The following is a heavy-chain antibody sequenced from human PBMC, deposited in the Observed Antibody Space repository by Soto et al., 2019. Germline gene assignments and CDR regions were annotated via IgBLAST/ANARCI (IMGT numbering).Heavy chain of an antibody. Sequence: GGSLRLSCAASGFTFSNYAMSWVRQGPGKGLEWVSAISGNDGSTYYADSVKGRFTISRDNSKNTLYLQMDSLRAEDTAVYYCAKDPRIGIVVAGVFAFWGQGTLVTVSS. CDR1: GFTFSNYA. CDR3: AKDPRIGIVVAGVFAF. V-gene: IGHV3-23*01. CDR2: ISGNDGST. J-gene: IGHJ4*02. D-gene: IGHD6-19*01.